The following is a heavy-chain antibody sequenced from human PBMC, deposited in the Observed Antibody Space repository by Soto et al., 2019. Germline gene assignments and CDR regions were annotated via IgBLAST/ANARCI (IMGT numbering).Heavy chain of an antibody. CDR2: IHYSGST. J-gene: IGHJ4*02. CDR1: SDSITTNNW. CDR3: ATSGSSGNYYFFHY. D-gene: IGHD6-6*01. Sequence: QVQLQESGPGLVKPSGTLSLTCAISSDSITTNNWWSWVRQPPDKGLEWIGDIHYSGSTNYNPSLNSRFTISIDKSSKQISLTLDSVTAADTALYYCATSGSSGNYYFFHYWGQGTLVTVSS. V-gene: IGHV4-4*02.